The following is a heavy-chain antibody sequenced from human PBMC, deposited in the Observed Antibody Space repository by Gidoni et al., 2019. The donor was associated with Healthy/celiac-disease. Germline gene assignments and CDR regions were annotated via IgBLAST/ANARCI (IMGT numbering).Heavy chain of an antibody. CDR1: GFPFSSFA. Sequence: EVQLLESGGGLVKPGGSLRLSFSASGFPFSSFAMSWVRQAPGKGLEWVSAISGSGGSTYYADSVKGRFTISRDNSKNTLYLQMNSLRAEDTAVYYCAKASNHYYDSDPPGFDYWGQGTLVTVSS. J-gene: IGHJ4*02. D-gene: IGHD3-22*01. V-gene: IGHV3-23*01. CDR3: AKASNHYYDSDPPGFDY. CDR2: ISGSGGST.